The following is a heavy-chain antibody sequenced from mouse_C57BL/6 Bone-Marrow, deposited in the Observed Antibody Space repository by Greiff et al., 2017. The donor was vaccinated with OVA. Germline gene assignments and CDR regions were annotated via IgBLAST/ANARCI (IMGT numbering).Heavy chain of an antibody. D-gene: IGHD1-1*01. V-gene: IGHV1-59*01. J-gene: IGHJ3*01. CDR3: ARKDYYGPWFAY. Sequence: QVQLQQPGAELVRPGTSVKLSCKASGYTFTSYWMHWVKQRPGQGLEWIGVIDPSDSYPNYNQKFKGKATLTVDTSSSTAYMQLSSLTSEDAAVYYCARKDYYGPWFAYWGQGTLVTVSA. CDR1: GYTFTSYW. CDR2: IDPSDSYP.